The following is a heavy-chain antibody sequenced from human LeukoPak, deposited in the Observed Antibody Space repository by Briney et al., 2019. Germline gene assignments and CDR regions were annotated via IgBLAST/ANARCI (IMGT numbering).Heavy chain of an antibody. D-gene: IGHD6-13*01. J-gene: IGHJ4*02. CDR3: ARVLAAADGGDYFDY. CDR2: ISAYNGNT. V-gene: IGHV1-18*01. Sequence: ASVKVSCKASGYTFTSYGISWVRRAPGQGLEWMGWISAYNGNTNYAQKLQGRVTMTTDTSTSTAYMELRSLRSDDTAVYYCARVLAAADGGDYFDYWGQGTLVTVSS. CDR1: GYTFTSYG.